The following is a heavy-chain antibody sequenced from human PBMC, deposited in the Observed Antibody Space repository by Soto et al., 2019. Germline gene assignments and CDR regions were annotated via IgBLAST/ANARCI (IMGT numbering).Heavy chain of an antibody. J-gene: IGHJ4*02. D-gene: IGHD6-13*01. CDR2: ISVNDGST. Sequence: EVKLLESGGGLVQPGGSLRLSCAASGFTFSNYAMTWVRQAPGRELEWVSSISVNDGSTYYADSVKGRFTISRDNYRRTVLLQMTGLRVEDAAIYYCAKDLSPTAGQRFYLDSWGQGSLGTGSS. V-gene: IGHV3-23*01. CDR3: AKDLSPTAGQRFYLDS. CDR1: GFTFSNYA.